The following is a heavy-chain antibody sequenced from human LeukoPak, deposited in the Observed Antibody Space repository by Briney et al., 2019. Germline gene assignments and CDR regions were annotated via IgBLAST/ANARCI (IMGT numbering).Heavy chain of an antibody. CDR3: ARASSPTYYDFWSGYYRTYNWFDP. J-gene: IGHJ5*02. Sequence: RASVKVSCKASGYIFTRYGISWVRQAPGQGLEWMGWMNPNSGNTGYAQKFQGRVTITRNTSISTAYMELSSLRSEDTAVYYCARASSPTYYDFWSGYYRTYNWFDPWGQGTLVTVSS. V-gene: IGHV1-8*03. CDR1: GYIFTRYG. D-gene: IGHD3-3*01. CDR2: MNPNSGNT.